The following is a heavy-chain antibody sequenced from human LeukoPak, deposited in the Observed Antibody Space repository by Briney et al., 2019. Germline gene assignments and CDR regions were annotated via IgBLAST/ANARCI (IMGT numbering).Heavy chain of an antibody. J-gene: IGHJ4*02. CDR1: GYTFTSYA. CDR2: INPGNGNT. CDR3: AREGYDYVWGSYRWDYYFDY. V-gene: IGHV1-3*03. Sequence: ASVKVSCKASGYTFTSYAMHWVRQAPGQRLEWMGWINPGNGNTKYSQEFQGRVTITRDTSASTAYMELSSLRSEDMAVYYCAREGYDYVWGSYRWDYYFDYWGQGTLVTV. D-gene: IGHD3-16*02.